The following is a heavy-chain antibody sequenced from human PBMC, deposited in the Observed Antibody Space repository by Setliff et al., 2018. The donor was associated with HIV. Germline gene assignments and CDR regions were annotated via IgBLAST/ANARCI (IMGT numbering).Heavy chain of an antibody. Sequence: PSETLSLTCAVSGYSISSGHYWSWIRQPPGEGLEWIGSVSPGGTTYYNPSLKSRVTISVDTSQNQVSLKLTSVTAADTAVYYCARGGATGTTRLDYWGQGTLVTVSS. V-gene: IGHV4-38-2*01. CDR3: ARGGATGTTRLDY. CDR1: GYSISSGHY. J-gene: IGHJ4*02. D-gene: IGHD1-7*01. CDR2: VSPGGTT.